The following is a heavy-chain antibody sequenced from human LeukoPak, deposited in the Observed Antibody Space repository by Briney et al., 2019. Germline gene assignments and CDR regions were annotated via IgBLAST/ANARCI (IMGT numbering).Heavy chain of an antibody. Sequence: PSETLSLTCTVSGGSISSYYWSWIRQPPGKGLEWIGYIYYSGSTNYNPSLKSRVTISVDTSKNQFSLKLSSVTAADTAVYYCARSTTLEWLRSQPYFDYWGQGTLVTVSS. D-gene: IGHD3-3*01. V-gene: IGHV4-59*01. CDR1: GGSISSYY. CDR3: ARSTTLEWLRSQPYFDY. CDR2: IYYSGST. J-gene: IGHJ4*02.